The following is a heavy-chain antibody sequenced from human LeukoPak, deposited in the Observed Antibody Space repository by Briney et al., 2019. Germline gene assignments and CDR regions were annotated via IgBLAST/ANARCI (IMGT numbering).Heavy chain of an antibody. CDR1: GFTFSSYA. CDR3: AKGVEMATIPIDY. Sequence: GGSLRLSCAAPGFTFSSYAMSWVRQAPGKGLEWVSAISGSGGSTYYADSVKGRFTISRDNSKNTLYLQMNSLRAEDTAVYYCAKGVEMATIPIDYWGQGTLVTVSS. D-gene: IGHD5-24*01. J-gene: IGHJ4*02. V-gene: IGHV3-23*01. CDR2: ISGSGGST.